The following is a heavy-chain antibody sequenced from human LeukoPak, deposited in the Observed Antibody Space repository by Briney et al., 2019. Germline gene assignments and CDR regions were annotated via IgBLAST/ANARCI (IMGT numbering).Heavy chain of an antibody. J-gene: IGHJ4*02. CDR1: GYSFTSFW. D-gene: IGHD3-22*01. V-gene: IGHV5-51*01. CDR3: ARRPYDSSGYYVYYFDY. Sequence: GESLKISCKGSGYSFTSFWIGWVRQMPGKGLEWMGIIYPADSDTRYSPSFQGQVTISADKSISTAYLQWSSLKASDTAMYYCARRPYDSSGYYVYYFDYWGQGTLVTVSS. CDR2: IYPADSDT.